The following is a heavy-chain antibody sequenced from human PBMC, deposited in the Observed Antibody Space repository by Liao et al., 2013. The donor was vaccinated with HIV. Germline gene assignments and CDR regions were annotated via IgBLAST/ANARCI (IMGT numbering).Heavy chain of an antibody. CDR2: IYYSGST. CDR3: ARKGYYYDSSGYASITSYYYYYMTS. J-gene: IGHJ6*03. D-gene: IGHD3-22*01. CDR1: GGSISSSSYY. Sequence: QVQLQESGPGLVKPSETLSLTCTVSGGSISSSSYYWGWIRQPPGKGLEWIGSIYYSGSTYYNPSLKSRVTISVDTSKNQFSLKLSSVTAADTAVYYCARKGYYYDSSGYASITSYYYYYMTSGQGPRSPSP. V-gene: IGHV4-39*07.